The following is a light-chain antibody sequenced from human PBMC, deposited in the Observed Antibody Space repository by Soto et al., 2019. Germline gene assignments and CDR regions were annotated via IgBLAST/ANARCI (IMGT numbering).Light chain of an antibody. V-gene: IGKV3-20*01. CDR3: HQFGMSPFT. Sequence: EVVLTQSPGTLSLSPGESATLSCRASQYVSGNYFASYQQRPGQAPRLLVYGPSVRAAGIPDRFRGSGSRTEFNLTINRVEPEDFAVYYCHQFGMSPFTFGPGTTLDIK. J-gene: IGKJ3*01. CDR1: QYVSGNY. CDR2: GPS.